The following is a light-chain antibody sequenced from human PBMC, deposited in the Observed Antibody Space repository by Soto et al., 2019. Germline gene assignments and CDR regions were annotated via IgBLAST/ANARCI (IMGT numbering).Light chain of an antibody. Sequence: SYELTQPPSVSVAPGQTARITCGGNNIGVKSVHWYQQKPGQAPVLVVYDDSARPSGIPARFSGSNSGNTATLTVSRVEGGDEADYYCHVWDSGSDQGIFGGGTKVPVL. CDR2: DDS. V-gene: IGLV3-21*02. J-gene: IGLJ2*01. CDR1: NIGVKS. CDR3: HVWDSGSDQGI.